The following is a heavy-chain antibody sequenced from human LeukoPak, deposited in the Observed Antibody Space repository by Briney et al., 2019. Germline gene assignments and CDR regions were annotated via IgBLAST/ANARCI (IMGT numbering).Heavy chain of an antibody. J-gene: IGHJ4*02. CDR3: AREIAVAGKWATHFDY. Sequence: SETLSLTCTVSGGSISRYHWSWMRQPPGKGLEWIGYIYYSGSTNYNPSLKSRVTISVDTSKNQFSLKLSSVTAADTAVYYCAREIAVAGKWATHFDYWGQGTLVTVSS. D-gene: IGHD6-19*01. V-gene: IGHV4-59*01. CDR1: GGSISRYH. CDR2: IYYSGST.